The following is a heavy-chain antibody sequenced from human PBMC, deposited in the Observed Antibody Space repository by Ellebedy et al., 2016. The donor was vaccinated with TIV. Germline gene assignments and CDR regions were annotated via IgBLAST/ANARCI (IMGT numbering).Heavy chain of an antibody. CDR3: ARDSTYDSSGAFGFDI. CDR1: GITVSRNY. J-gene: IGHJ3*02. D-gene: IGHD3-22*01. Sequence: GESLKISXVASGITVSRNYMSWVRQAPGKGLEWVSVIYSGGSTYYADSVKGRFTISRDNSKNTLYLQMNSLRAEDTAVYYCARDSTYDSSGAFGFDIWGQGTMATVSS. CDR2: IYSGGST. V-gene: IGHV3-53*01.